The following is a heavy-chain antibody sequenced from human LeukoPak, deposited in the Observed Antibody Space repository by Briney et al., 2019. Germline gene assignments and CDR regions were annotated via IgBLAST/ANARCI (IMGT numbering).Heavy chain of an antibody. CDR3: ARDDSGSYWYFDL. CDR1: GGSISSYY. Sequence: SETLSLTCTVSGGSISSYYWSWIRQPPGKGLEWIGYIYYSGSTYYNPSLKSRVTISVDTSKNQFSLKLSSVTAADTAVYYCARDDSGSYWYFDLWGRGTLVTVSS. D-gene: IGHD6-19*01. V-gene: IGHV4-59*12. CDR2: IYYSGST. J-gene: IGHJ2*01.